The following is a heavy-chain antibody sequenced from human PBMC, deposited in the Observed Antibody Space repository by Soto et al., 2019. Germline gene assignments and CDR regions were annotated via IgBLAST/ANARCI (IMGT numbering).Heavy chain of an antibody. CDR1: GLTFSNYG. D-gene: IGHD3-3*01. V-gene: IGHV3-30*18. CDR2: TSYDGSKK. Sequence: GGSVGIACAASGLTFSNYGMHWVRKAPNEGQEWVAVTSYDGSKKYYADSVKGRLTISKDNSKNTVYLQMNSLRIEDTAVYYCANWRLSGHGMDAWGQGTTLTGSS. CDR3: ANWRLSGHGMDA. J-gene: IGHJ6*02.